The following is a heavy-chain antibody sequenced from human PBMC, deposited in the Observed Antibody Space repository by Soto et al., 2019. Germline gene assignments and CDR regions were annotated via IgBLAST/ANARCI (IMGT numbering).Heavy chain of an antibody. Sequence: EVQLVESGGGLVQPGGSLRLSCAATRFTFSDHYIEWVRQAPGKGLEWVGRSKNKADSYTTEYAASVKGRFTISRDGSKNSLFLQMNSLKTEDTAVYYCTVWGSGNDFGAAWGQGILVTVSS. CDR1: RFTFSDHY. V-gene: IGHV3-72*01. CDR2: SKNKADSYTT. CDR3: TVWGSGNDFGAA. J-gene: IGHJ4*02. D-gene: IGHD3-10*01.